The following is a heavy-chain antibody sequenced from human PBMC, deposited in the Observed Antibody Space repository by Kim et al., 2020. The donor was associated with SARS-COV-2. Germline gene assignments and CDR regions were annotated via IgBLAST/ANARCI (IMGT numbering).Heavy chain of an antibody. J-gene: IGHJ4*02. V-gene: IGHV1-69*02. CDR3: ASRIAAAGTGY. D-gene: IGHD6-13*01. CDR2: A. Sequence: ANYAQKFQGRVTITADKSTSTAYMELSSLRSEDTAVYYCASRIAAAGTGYWGQGTLVTVSS.